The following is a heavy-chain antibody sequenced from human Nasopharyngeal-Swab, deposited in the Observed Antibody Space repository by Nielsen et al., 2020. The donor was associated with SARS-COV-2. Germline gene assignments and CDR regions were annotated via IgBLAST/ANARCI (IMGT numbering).Heavy chain of an antibody. V-gene: IGHV5-51*01. D-gene: IGHD3-16*02. CDR1: GYSFTSYW. J-gene: IGHJ6*02. Sequence: KVSCKGSGYSFTSYWIGWVRQMPGKGLEWMGIIYPGDSDTRYSPSFQGQVTISADKSISTAYLQWSSLKASDTAMYYCARDKAMITFGGVIVSDYYYGMDVWGQGNTVTVSS. CDR2: IYPGDSDT. CDR3: ARDKAMITFGGVIVSDYYYGMDV.